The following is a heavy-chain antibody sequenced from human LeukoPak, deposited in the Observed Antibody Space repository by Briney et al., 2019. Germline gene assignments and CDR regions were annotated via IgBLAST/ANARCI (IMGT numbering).Heavy chain of an antibody. CDR1: GFTFSSYA. CDR2: ISGSGGST. V-gene: IGHV3-23*01. CDR3: AKCAFGGFQVFDI. D-gene: IGHD4-23*01. Sequence: RGSLRLSCAASGFTFSSYAMSWVRQAPGKGLEWVSAISGSGGSTYYADSVKGRFTISRDNSKNMLYLQMNSLRAEDTAVYYCAKCAFGGFQVFDIWGQGTMVTVSS. J-gene: IGHJ3*02.